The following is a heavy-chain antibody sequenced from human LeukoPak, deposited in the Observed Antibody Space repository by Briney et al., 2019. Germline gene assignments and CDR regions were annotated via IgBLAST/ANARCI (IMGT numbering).Heavy chain of an antibody. CDR2: MNPNSGNT. D-gene: IGHD3-3*01. CDR1: GYTFTSYD. J-gene: IGHJ6*02. CDR3: ARGGGRHYDFWSAIYYYYGMDV. V-gene: IGHV1-8*01. Sequence: AASVKVSCKASGYTFTSYDINWVRQATGQGLEWMGWMNPNSGNTGYAQKLQGRVTMTTDTSTSTAYMELRSLRSDDTAVYYCARGGGRHYDFWSAIYYYYGMDVWGQGTTVTVSS.